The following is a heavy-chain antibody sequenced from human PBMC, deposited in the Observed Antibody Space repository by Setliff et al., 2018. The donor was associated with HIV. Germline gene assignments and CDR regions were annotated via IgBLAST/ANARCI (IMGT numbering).Heavy chain of an antibody. J-gene: IGHJ4*02. CDR1: GASFVGDNH. CDR3: ARGRCSDAACFFDY. CDR2: IHYVNYLN. D-gene: IGHD3-16*01. Sequence: SETLSLTCAVSGASFVGDNHWSWIRQTPERGLEWIAYFMYTDIHYVNYLNYRNPSLASRLSISVDNAKNSLYLQMDNLTVDDTAVYFCARGRCSDAACFFDYWGQGTLVTVSS. V-gene: IGHV4-30-4*01.